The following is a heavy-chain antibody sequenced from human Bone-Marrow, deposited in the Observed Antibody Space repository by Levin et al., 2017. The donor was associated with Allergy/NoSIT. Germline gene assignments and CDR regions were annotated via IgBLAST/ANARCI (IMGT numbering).Heavy chain of an antibody. CDR2: IYPGDSDT. Sequence: GESLKISCKGSGYTFITYYIAWVRQMPGKGLEWVGIIYPGDSDTRYSPSFRGQVTIPADKSISTAYLQWDSLNASDTATYYCARHYTLDVWGQGTTVTVSS. CDR1: GYTFITYY. CDR3: ARHYTLDV. V-gene: IGHV5-51*01. J-gene: IGHJ6*02.